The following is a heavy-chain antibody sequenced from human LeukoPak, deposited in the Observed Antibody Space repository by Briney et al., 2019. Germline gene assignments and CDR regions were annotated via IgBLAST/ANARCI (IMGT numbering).Heavy chain of an antibody. D-gene: IGHD5-18*01. CDR1: GFPFSGYP. Sequence: PGGSLRLSCAASGFPFSGYPMHWVRQAPGKGLEWVSVISYDGSDRYYADSVKGRFTISRDNSKNTLYLQMNSLRTEDTALYYCARERYNYGLDYWGQGTLVTVSS. CDR2: ISYDGSDR. CDR3: ARERYNYGLDY. J-gene: IGHJ4*02. V-gene: IGHV3-30-3*01.